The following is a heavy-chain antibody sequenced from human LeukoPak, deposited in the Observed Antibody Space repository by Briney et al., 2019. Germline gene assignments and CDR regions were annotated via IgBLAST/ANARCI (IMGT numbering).Heavy chain of an antibody. CDR3: AKDSTGAYCSSTSCYPYFDY. D-gene: IGHD2-2*01. Sequence: PAGSLRLSCAASGFTFSSYGMHWVRQAPGKGLEWVAVIWYDGSNKYYADSVKGRFTISRDNSKNTLYLQMNSLRAEDTAVYYCAKDSTGAYCSSTSCYPYFDYWGQGTLVTVSS. J-gene: IGHJ4*02. V-gene: IGHV3-33*06. CDR1: GFTFSSYG. CDR2: IWYDGSNK.